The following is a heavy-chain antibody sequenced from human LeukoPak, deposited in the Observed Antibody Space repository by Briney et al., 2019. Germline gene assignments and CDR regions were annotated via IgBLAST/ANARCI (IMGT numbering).Heavy chain of an antibody. CDR2: ISGTGGST. CDR3: AKESPALDY. CDR1: GFTFSSYA. J-gene: IGHJ4*02. D-gene: IGHD2-2*01. V-gene: IGHV3-23*01. Sequence: GGSLRLSCAAPGFTFSSYAMSWARQAPGKGLEWVSVISGTGGSTYYADSVKGRFTISRDNSKNTLYLLMNSLRVEDTAVYYCAKESPALDYWGQGTLVTVSS.